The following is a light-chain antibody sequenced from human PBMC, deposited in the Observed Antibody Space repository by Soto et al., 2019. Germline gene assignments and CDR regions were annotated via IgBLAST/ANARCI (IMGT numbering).Light chain of an antibody. CDR2: DVN. V-gene: IGLV2-11*01. Sequence: QSALTQPRSVSGSPGQSVTISCTGTSSDVGNYNYVSWYQQHPGKAPKFMIYDVNKRPSGVPDRFSGSKSGNTASPTISGLQAEDEADYYCCSYAGSYTWVFGGGTKLTVL. CDR3: CSYAGSYTWV. CDR1: SSDVGNYNY. J-gene: IGLJ3*02.